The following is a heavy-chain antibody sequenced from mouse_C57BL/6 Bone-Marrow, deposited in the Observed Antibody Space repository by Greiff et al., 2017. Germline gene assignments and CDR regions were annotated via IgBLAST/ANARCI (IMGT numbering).Heavy chain of an antibody. Sequence: VQLQQPGAELVMPGASVKLSCKASGYTFTSYWMHWVKQRPGQGLEWIGEIDPSDSYTNYNQKFKGKSTLTVDKSSSTAYMQLSSLTSEDSAVYYCGKGDGYRFAYWGQGTLVTVSA. J-gene: IGHJ3*01. CDR2: IDPSDSYT. D-gene: IGHD2-3*01. CDR1: GYTFTSYW. CDR3: GKGDGYRFAY. V-gene: IGHV1-69*01.